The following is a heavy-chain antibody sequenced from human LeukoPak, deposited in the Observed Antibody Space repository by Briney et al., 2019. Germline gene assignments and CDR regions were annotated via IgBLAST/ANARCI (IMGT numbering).Heavy chain of an antibody. J-gene: IGHJ4*02. CDR1: GGSISSYY. CDR3: ARSLGGDGYNLDY. CDR2: IYYSGST. V-gene: IGHV4-59*01. Sequence: PSETLSLTCTVSGGSISSYYWSWIRQPPGKGLEWIGDIYYSGSTNYNPSPKSRLTISVDTSKNQFSLKLSSVTAADTAVYYCARSLGGDGYNLDYWGQGTLVTVSS. D-gene: IGHD5-24*01.